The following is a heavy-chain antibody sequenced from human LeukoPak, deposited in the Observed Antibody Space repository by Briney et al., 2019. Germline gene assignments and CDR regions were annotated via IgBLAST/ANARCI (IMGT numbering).Heavy chain of an antibody. CDR2: INPNSGGT. V-gene: IGHV1-2*02. J-gene: IGHJ4*02. D-gene: IGHD3-22*01. CDR1: GYTFTGYY. CDR3: ARGVNTYYYDSSGYLRADY. Sequence: ASVKVSCKASGYTFTGYYMHWVRQAPGQGLEWMGWINPNSGGTNYAQKFQGRVTMTRDTSISTAYMELSRLRSDDTAVYYCARGVNTYYYDSSGYLRADYWGQGTLVTVSS.